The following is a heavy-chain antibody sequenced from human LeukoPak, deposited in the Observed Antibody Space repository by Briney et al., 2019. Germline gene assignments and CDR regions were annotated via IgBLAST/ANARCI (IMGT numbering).Heavy chain of an antibody. V-gene: IGHV1-2*02. D-gene: IGHD5-12*01. Sequence: ASVKVSFKASGYTFTGYYMHWVRQAPGQGLEWMGWINPNSGGTNYAQKFQGRVTMTRDTSISTAYMELSRLRSDDTAVYYCARDERRNSGSVGYFDLWGRGTLVTVSS. J-gene: IGHJ2*01. CDR2: INPNSGGT. CDR1: GYTFTGYY. CDR3: ARDERRNSGSVGYFDL.